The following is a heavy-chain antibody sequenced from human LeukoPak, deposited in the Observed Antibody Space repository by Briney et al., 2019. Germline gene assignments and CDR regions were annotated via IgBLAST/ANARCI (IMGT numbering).Heavy chain of an antibody. V-gene: IGHV1-18*01. Sequence: ASVKVSCKASGYTVTSYGICWVRQDHGQGHEWMVWISAYNGNTNYAQKLQGRVTMTTDTSTSTAYMELRSLRSDDTAVYYCATVPTAAPYMHLYDYWGQGTLVTVSS. CDR1: GYTVTSYG. CDR3: ATVPTAAPYMHLYDY. CDR2: ISAYNGNT. J-gene: IGHJ4*02. D-gene: IGHD2-2*01.